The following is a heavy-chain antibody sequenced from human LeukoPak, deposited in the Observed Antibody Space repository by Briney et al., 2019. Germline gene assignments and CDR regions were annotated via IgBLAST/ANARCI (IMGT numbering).Heavy chain of an antibody. CDR2: IYYSGST. CDR3: ARHFGIAARLAPFDY. CDR1: GGSISSYY. V-gene: IGHV4-59*01. Sequence: SETLSLTCTVSGGSISSYYWSWIRQSPGKGLEWIGYIYYSGSTNYNPSLKSRVTISVDTSKNQFSLKLSSVTAADTAVYYCARHFGIAARLAPFDYWGQGALVTVSS. J-gene: IGHJ4*02. D-gene: IGHD6-6*01.